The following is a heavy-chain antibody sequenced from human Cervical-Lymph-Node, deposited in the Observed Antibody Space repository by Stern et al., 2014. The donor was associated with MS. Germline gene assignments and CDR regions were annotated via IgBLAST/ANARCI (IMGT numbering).Heavy chain of an antibody. CDR2: IIPVFGTA. CDR1: GGTFSSSA. D-gene: IGHD3-3*01. CDR3: AKDGGLTMNNWFDP. V-gene: IGHV1-69*01. J-gene: IGHJ5*02. Sequence: QMQLVQSGAEVKKPGSSVKVSCKASGGTFSSSAINWVRQAPGQGLEWMGRIIPVFGTANYAQNFQGRVTMTADESTTTAYMELSSLRSEDTAVYYCAKDGGLTMNNWFDPWGQGTLVTVSS.